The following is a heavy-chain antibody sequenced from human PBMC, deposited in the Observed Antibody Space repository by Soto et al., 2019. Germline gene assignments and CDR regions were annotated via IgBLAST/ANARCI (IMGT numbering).Heavy chain of an antibody. D-gene: IGHD4-17*01. CDR3: AKGMTTVTISAFNI. CDR2: ISYDGSNK. Sequence: QVQLVESGGGVVQPGRSLRLSCAASGFTFSSYGMHWVRQAPGTGLEWVAVISYDGSNKYYADSVKGRFTISRDNSKNTLYLQMNRLRAEDTAVYYCAKGMTTVTISAFNIWGQGTMVTVSS. V-gene: IGHV3-30*18. CDR1: GFTFSSYG. J-gene: IGHJ3*02.